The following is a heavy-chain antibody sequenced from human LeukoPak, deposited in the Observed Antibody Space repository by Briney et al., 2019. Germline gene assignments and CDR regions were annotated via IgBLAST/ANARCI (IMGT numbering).Heavy chain of an antibody. CDR1: GYTFTGYY. Sequence: ASVKVSCKASGYTFTGYYMHWVRQAPGQGLEWVGRINPNSGGTNYAQKFQGRVTMTRDTSISTAYMELSRLRSDDTAVYYCGQYYYDSSGYYDAFDIWGQGTMSPSLQ. D-gene: IGHD3-22*01. J-gene: IGHJ3*02. CDR3: GQYYYDSSGYYDAFDI. CDR2: INPNSGGT. V-gene: IGHV1-2*06.